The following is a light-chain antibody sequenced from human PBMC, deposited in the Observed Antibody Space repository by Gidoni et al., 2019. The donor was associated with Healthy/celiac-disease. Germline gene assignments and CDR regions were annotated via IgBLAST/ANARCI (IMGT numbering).Light chain of an antibody. CDR2: GAS. J-gene: IGKJ5*01. V-gene: IGKV3-20*01. Sequence: DIVLTQSPGTLSLSPGERATLSCRARQSVSSSYLAWYQQKPGQAPRLLIYGASSRATGIPDRFSGSGSGTDFTLTISRLEPEDFAVYYCQQYGSPPPITFXXXTRLEIK. CDR1: QSVSSSY. CDR3: QQYGSPPPIT.